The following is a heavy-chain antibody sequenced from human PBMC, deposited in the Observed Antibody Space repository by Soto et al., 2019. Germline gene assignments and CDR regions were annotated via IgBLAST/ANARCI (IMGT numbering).Heavy chain of an antibody. D-gene: IGHD1-1*01. J-gene: IGHJ1*01. CDR3: AKRYAHH. Sequence: QVQLVESGGGVVQPGRSLRLSCAASGFTFSSYGMHWVRQAPGKGLEWVAVISHDGSKKYYADSVKGRFTISRDNSQNTRLLQRTSRRAEDTAVYYCAKRYAHHWGQVTL. V-gene: IGHV3-30*18. CDR1: GFTFSSYG. CDR2: ISHDGSKK.